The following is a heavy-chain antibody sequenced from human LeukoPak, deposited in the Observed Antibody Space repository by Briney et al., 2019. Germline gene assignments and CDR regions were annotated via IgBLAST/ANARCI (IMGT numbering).Heavy chain of an antibody. CDR2: MKEDGREI. V-gene: IGHV3-7*01. CDR3: AASFDF. CDR1: GLTFSNYW. Sequence: GGSLRLSCVVSGLTFSNYWMTWVRQAPGKGLEWVANMKEDGREIYYADSVKGRFTISRDSTKSSLYLQMDGLRAEDTAVYYCAASFDFWGQGTLVSVSS. J-gene: IGHJ4*02.